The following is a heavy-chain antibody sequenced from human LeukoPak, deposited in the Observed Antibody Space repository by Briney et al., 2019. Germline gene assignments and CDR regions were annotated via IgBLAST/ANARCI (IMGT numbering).Heavy chain of an antibody. J-gene: IGHJ5*02. CDR2: ISSSGSTI. CDR3: VAVQLRYFDWVSPRDP. D-gene: IGHD3-9*01. CDR1: GFTFSDYY. Sequence: TGGSLRLSCAASGFTFSDYYMSWIRQAPGKGLEWVSYISSSGSTIYYADSVKGRFTISRDNAKNSLYLQMNSLRAEDTAVYYCVAVQLRYFDWVSPRDPWGQGTLVTVSS. V-gene: IGHV3-11*04.